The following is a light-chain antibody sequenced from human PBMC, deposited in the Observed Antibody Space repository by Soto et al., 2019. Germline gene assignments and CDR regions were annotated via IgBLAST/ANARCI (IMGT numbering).Light chain of an antibody. CDR3: QQYHSYSRT. V-gene: IGKV1-5*03. CDR2: KAS. Sequence: DIQVTQSPSTLSASVGDRVTITCRASQSIGNWLAWFQQKPGKAPKLLIYKASSLESGVPSRFSGSGSGTEFTLTISSLQPDDFATYYCQQYHSYSRTVGQGTEVDIK. CDR1: QSIGNW. J-gene: IGKJ1*01.